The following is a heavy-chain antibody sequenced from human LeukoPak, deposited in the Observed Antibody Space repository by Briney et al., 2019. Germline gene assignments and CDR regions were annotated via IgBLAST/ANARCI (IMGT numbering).Heavy chain of an antibody. CDR3: ARQPEIVVAPSAWFDP. CDR1: GGSISSSSYY. J-gene: IGHJ5*02. D-gene: IGHD2-15*01. CDR2: IYYSGST. V-gene: IGHV4-39*01. Sequence: SETLSLTCTVSGGSISSSSYYWGWIRQPPGTGLEWIGSIYYSGSTYYNPSLKSRVTISVDTSKNQFSLKLSSVTAAGTAVYYCARQPEIVVAPSAWFDPWGQGTLVTVSS.